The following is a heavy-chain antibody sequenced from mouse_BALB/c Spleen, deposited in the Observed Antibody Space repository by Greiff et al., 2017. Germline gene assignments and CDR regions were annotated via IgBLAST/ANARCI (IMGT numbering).Heavy chain of an antibody. D-gene: IGHD1-1*01. V-gene: IGHV5-17*02. Sequence: DVKLVESGGGLVQPGGSRKLSCAASGFTFSSFGMHWVRQAPEKGLEWVAYISSGSSTIYYADTVKGRFTISRDNPKNTLFLQMTSLRSEDTAMYYCARTSYGSSTFAYWGQGTLVTVSA. J-gene: IGHJ3*01. CDR2: ISSGSSTI. CDR1: GFTFSSFG. CDR3: ARTSYGSSTFAY.